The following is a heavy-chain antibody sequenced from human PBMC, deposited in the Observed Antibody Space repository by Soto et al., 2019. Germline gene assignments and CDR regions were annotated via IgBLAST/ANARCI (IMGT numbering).Heavy chain of an antibody. Sequence: SDTLSLTSSASGVSISRISYSGVRVRRPPGKGLEGIGSIYYSGSTYYNPSLKSRVTISVDTSKNQFSLKLSSVTAADTAVYYCARDKAVAATGDAFDIWGKGTMVT. CDR3: ARDKAVAATGDAFDI. D-gene: IGHD2-15*01. V-gene: IGHV4-39*01. CDR1: GVSISRISYS. CDR2: IYYSGST. J-gene: IGHJ3*02.